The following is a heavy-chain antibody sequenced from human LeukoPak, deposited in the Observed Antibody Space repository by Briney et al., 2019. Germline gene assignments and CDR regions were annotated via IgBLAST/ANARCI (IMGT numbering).Heavy chain of an antibody. CDR3: ARLYYGGNSRTFDY. J-gene: IGHJ4*02. V-gene: IGHV4-31*03. Sequence: SQTLSLTCTVSGGSISSGGYYWSWIRQHPGKGLEWIGYIYYSGSTYYNPSLKSRVTISVDTSKNQFSLKLSSVTAADTAVYYCARLYYGGNSRTFDYWGQGTLVTVSS. D-gene: IGHD4-23*01. CDR1: GGSISSGGYY. CDR2: IYYSGST.